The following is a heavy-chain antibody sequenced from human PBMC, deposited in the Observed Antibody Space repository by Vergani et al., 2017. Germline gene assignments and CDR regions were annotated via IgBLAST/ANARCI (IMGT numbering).Heavy chain of an antibody. CDR3: ARGNYGSGSYYPHY. Sequence: EVQLVESGGGLVQPGGSLRLSCAASGFTVSSNYMSWVRQAPGKGLGWVSVIYSGGSTYYADSVKGRFTISRHNSKNTLYLQMNSLRAEDTAVYYCARGNYGSGSYYPHYWGQGTLVTVSS. J-gene: IGHJ4*02. V-gene: IGHV3-53*04. CDR2: IYSGGST. D-gene: IGHD3-10*01. CDR1: GFTVSSNY.